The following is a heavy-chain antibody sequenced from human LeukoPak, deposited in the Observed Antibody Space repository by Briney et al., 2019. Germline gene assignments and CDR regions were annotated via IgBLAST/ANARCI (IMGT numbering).Heavy chain of an antibody. J-gene: IGHJ4*02. Sequence: SETLSLTCTVSGGSISSYYWSWIRQPPGKGLEWIGYIYYSGSTNYNPSLKSRVTISVDTSKNQFSLKLSSVTAADTAVYYCARDLAYGGHFDYWGQGTLVTVSS. CDR1: GGSISSYY. CDR3: ARDLAYGGHFDY. D-gene: IGHD4-23*01. CDR2: IYYSGST. V-gene: IGHV4-59*01.